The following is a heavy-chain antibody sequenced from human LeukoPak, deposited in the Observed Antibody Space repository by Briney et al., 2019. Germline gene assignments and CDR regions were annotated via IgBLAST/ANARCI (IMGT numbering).Heavy chain of an antibody. J-gene: IGHJ4*02. CDR2: INHSGST. D-gene: IGHD5-12*01. Sequence: SETPSLTCAVYGGSFSGYYWSWIRQPPGKGLEWIGEINHSGSTNYNPSLKSRVTISVDTSKNQFSLKLSSVTAADTAVYYCARGGGYDPYFDYWGQGTLVTVSS. CDR1: GGSFSGYY. CDR3: ARGGGYDPYFDY. V-gene: IGHV4-34*01.